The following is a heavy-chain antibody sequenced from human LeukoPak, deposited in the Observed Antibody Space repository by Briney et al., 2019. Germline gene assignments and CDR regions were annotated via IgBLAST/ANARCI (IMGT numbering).Heavy chain of an antibody. Sequence: SVRVSCKASGGTFISYAISWVRQAPGQGGERMGGIIPIFGTANYAQKFQGRLSITADESTSTAYMELSSLRSEDTAVYYCARPSYSYCSHCLDYWGQGTLVTVSS. D-gene: IGHD5-18*01. CDR1: GGTFISYA. CDR2: IIPIFGTA. V-gene: IGHV1-69*13. CDR3: ARPSYSYCSHCLDY. J-gene: IGHJ4*02.